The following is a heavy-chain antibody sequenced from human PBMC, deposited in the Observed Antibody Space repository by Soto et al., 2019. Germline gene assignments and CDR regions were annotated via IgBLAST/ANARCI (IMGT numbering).Heavy chain of an antibody. CDR2: INSDGST. J-gene: IGHJ4*02. CDR3: TRDRDGLAY. Sequence: PGGSLRLSCAASGFTFSNYRMHWVRQAPGKGLVWVSSINSDGSTNYADSVKGRFTISRDNAKNTLYLQMNSLRVEDATIYYCTRDRDGLAYRGQGTLVTVSS. V-gene: IGHV3-74*01. CDR1: GFTFSNYR.